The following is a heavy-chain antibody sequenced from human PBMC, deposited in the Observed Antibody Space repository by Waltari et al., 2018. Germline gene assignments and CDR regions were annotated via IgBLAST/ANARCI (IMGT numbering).Heavy chain of an antibody. CDR2: IYYSGST. CDR3: ARDRGPMRVETYMDV. J-gene: IGHJ6*03. Sequence: QVQLQESGPGLVKPSETLSLTCAVSGYSISSGYYWGWIRQPPGKGLEWIGYIYYSGSTNYNPSLKSRVTISVDTSKNQFSLKLSSVTAADTAVYYCARDRGPMRVETYMDVWGKGTTVTVSS. CDR1: GYSISSGYY. V-gene: IGHV4-38-2*02.